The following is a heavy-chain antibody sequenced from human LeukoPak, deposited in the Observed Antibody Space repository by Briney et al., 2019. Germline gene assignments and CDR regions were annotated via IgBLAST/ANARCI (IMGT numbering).Heavy chain of an antibody. D-gene: IGHD3-16*01. J-gene: IGHJ4*02. CDR1: GFTFSSYA. Sequence: PGGSLRLSCAASGFTFSSYAMHWVRQAPGKGLEWVAVISYDGSNKYYADSVKGRFTISRDNSKNTLYLQMNSLRAEDTAVYCCARVWFDYWGQGTLVTVSS. CDR3: ARVWFDY. V-gene: IGHV3-30-3*01. CDR2: ISYDGSNK.